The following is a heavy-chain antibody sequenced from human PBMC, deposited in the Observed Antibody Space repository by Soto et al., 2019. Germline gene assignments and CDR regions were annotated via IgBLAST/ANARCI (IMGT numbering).Heavy chain of an antibody. CDR1: GGTFSSYT. CDR2: IIPILGIA. CDR3: ARDTLDYVDYRYYYGMDV. J-gene: IGHJ6*02. Sequence: QVQLVQSGAEVKKPGSSVKVSCKASGGTFSSYTISWVRQAPGQGLEWMGRIIPILGIANYAQKFQGRVTITADKSTSKAYMELSSLRSEDTAVYYCARDTLDYVDYRYYYGMDVWGQGTTVTVSS. D-gene: IGHD4-17*01. V-gene: IGHV1-69*08.